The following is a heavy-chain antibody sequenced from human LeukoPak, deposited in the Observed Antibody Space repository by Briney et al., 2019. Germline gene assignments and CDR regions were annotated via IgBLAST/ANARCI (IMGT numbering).Heavy chain of an antibody. D-gene: IGHD2-8*01. Sequence: GGSLRLSCEASGFTFDIYTMSWVRQAPGKGLEWVSAISGHGVSVYYADSVKGRFTISRDNSRNTLLLQMNSLRVDDTAIYYCVKSLSEGVGAWGQGSLVAVSS. J-gene: IGHJ5*02. CDR2: ISGHGVSV. CDR1: GFTFDIYT. V-gene: IGHV3-23*01. CDR3: VKSLSEGVGA.